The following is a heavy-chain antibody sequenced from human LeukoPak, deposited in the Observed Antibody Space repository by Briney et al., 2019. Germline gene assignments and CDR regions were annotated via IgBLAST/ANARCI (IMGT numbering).Heavy chain of an antibody. CDR2: IYNSGTT. V-gene: IGHV4-59*08. CDR1: GGSISSFY. D-gene: IGHD4-17*01. CDR3: TRPYSGDYAFDI. Sequence: SETLSLTCTVSGGSISSFYWSWIRQAPGKGLEWIGYIYNSGTTIYNPSLQSRATISVDTSQNLISLRLSSVTAADTAVYYCTRPYSGDYAFDIWGQGTMVTVSS. J-gene: IGHJ3*02.